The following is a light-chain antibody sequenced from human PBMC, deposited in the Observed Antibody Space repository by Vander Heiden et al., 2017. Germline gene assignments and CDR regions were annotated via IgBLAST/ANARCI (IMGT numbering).Light chain of an antibody. CDR3: RQALQTPYT. J-gene: IGKJ2*01. CDR1: QSLLYSNGYNY. Sequence: DIVMTQSPLSLPVTPGEPASISCRSSQSLLYSNGYNYLDWYLQKPGQSPQLLIYLGSNRASGVPDRFSGSGSGTDFTLKISIVEAEDVGVYYCRQALQTPYTFGQGTKLEIK. V-gene: IGKV2-28*01. CDR2: LGS.